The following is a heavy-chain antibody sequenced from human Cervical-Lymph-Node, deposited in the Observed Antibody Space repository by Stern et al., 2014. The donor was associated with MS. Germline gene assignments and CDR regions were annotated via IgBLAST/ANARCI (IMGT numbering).Heavy chain of an antibody. CDR3: ATFVYGASPR. CDR2: LYSHGKT. D-gene: IGHD4-17*01. CDR1: GFTVKYNY. V-gene: IGHV3-66*02. Sequence: EVQLVESGGGLVQPGGSLRLSCAVSGFTVKYNYVSWVRQAPGKGPYWVSLLYSHGKTYYSDAVKDRFTISGDISGNTVFLQMNSLRIQDSALYFCATFVYGASPRWGQGTLVTVSS. J-gene: IGHJ4*02.